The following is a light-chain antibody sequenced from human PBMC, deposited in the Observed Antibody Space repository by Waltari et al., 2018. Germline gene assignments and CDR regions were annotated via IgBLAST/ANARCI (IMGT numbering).Light chain of an antibody. CDR2: YAS. CDR1: QGIRSA. J-gene: IGKJ5*01. V-gene: IGKV1-13*02. CDR3: QQLHSYPIT. Sequence: AIHLTQSPSSLSASVGDRITITCRASQGIRSALAWYQQKPGESPKFLIYYASSLQSGVPSRFSGSASGTDFTLTITSLQPEDFATYYCQQLHSYPITFGQGTRLEIK.